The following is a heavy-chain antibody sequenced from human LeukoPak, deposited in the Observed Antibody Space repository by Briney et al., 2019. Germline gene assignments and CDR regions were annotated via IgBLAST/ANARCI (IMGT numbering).Heavy chain of an antibody. CDR3: AKDKGYDFWSGYYLNWFDP. D-gene: IGHD3-3*01. J-gene: IGHJ5*02. V-gene: IGHV3-23*01. CDR1: GFTFSSYA. CDR2: ISGSGCST. Sequence: GGSLRLSCAASGFTFSSYAMSWVRQAPGKGLEWVSAISGSGCSTYYADSVEGRFTISRDNSKNTLYLQMNSLRAEDTAAYYCAKDKGYDFWSGYYLNWFDPWGQGTLVTVSS.